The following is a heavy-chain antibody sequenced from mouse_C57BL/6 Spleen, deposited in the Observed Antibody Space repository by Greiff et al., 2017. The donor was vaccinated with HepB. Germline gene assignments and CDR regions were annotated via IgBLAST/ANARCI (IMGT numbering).Heavy chain of an antibody. CDR2: IYPGSGST. J-gene: IGHJ4*01. Sequence: QVQLQQPGAELVKPGASVKMSCKASGYTFTSYWITWVTQRPGQGLEWIGDIYPGSGSTNYNEKFKSKATLTVDTSSSTAYMQLSSLTSEDSAVYYCARESNYVPYAMDYWGQGTSVTVSS. CDR1: GYTFTSYW. V-gene: IGHV1-55*01. D-gene: IGHD2-5*01. CDR3: ARESNYVPYAMDY.